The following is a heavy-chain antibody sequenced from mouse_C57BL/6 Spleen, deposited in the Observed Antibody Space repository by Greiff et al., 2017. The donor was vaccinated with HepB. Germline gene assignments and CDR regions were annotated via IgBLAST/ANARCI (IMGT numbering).Heavy chain of an antibody. Sequence: VQRVESGPGLVQPSQSLSITCTVSGFSLTSYGVHWVRQSPGKGLEWLGVIWSGGSTDYNAAFISRLSISKDNSKSQVFFKMNSLQADDTAIYYCARKGNYDYDGRPSLGYWGQGTTLTVSS. J-gene: IGHJ2*01. D-gene: IGHD2-4*01. V-gene: IGHV2-2*01. CDR1: GFSLTSYG. CDR2: IWSGGST. CDR3: ARKGNYDYDGRPSLGY.